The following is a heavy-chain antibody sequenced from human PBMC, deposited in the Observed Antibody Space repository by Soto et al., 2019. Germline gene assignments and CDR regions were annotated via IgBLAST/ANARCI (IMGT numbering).Heavy chain of an antibody. Sequence: GGSLRLSCAASGFTFSSYAMSWVRQAPGKGLEWVSAISGSGGSTYYADSVKGRFTTSRDNSKDTLYLQMNSLRAEDTAVYYCAKGPQVVAATLFDYWGQGTLVTVSS. D-gene: IGHD2-15*01. CDR3: AKGPQVVAATLFDY. V-gene: IGHV3-23*01. J-gene: IGHJ4*02. CDR1: GFTFSSYA. CDR2: ISGSGGST.